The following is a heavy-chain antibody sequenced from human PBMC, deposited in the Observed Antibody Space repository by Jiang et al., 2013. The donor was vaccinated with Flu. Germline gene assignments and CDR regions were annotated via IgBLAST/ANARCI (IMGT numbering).Heavy chain of an antibody. CDR1: GGTFSSYA. V-gene: IGHV1-69*13. Sequence: SGAEVKKPGASVKVSCKASGGTFSSYAISWVRQAPGQGLEWMGGIIPIFGTANYAQKFQGRVTITADESTSTAYMELSSLRSEDTAVYYCARVPSITGRGAFDIWGQGTMVTVSS. CDR3: ARVPSITGRGAFDI. CDR2: IIPIFGTA. J-gene: IGHJ3*02. D-gene: IGHD1-20*01.